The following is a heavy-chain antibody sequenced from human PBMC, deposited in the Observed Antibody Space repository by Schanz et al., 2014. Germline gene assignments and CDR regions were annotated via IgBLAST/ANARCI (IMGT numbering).Heavy chain of an antibody. CDR1: GFSFSIFA. CDR3: AKAGSGWSTAGYYY. D-gene: IGHD6-19*01. Sequence: VQLVESGGGLVRPGGSLRLSCAASGFSFSIFAMTWVRQAPGQGLEWVSTISGSGGDTYPADSVKGRFSISRENSKSILYLQMNSLRAEDTAVYYCAKAGSGWSTAGYYYWGQGTLVAVSS. V-gene: IGHV3-23*04. CDR2: ISGSGGDT. J-gene: IGHJ4*02.